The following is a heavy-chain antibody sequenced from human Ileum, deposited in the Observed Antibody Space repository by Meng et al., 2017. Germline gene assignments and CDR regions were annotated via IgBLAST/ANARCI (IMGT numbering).Heavy chain of an antibody. CDR1: GYNFTNYA. Sequence: QVHLVQSGPEVRKPGASVKVPCPASGYNFTNYAINWVRQAPGKGLEWMGWTSTYNRNRTYAQSLQGRVTMTTDTSTTTAYMELRSLTFDDTAVYYCARGRHCSSTTCYLSDSWGQGTLVTVSS. CDR2: TSTYNRNR. D-gene: IGHD2-2*01. CDR3: ARGRHCSSTTCYLSDS. J-gene: IGHJ4*02. V-gene: IGHV1-18*01.